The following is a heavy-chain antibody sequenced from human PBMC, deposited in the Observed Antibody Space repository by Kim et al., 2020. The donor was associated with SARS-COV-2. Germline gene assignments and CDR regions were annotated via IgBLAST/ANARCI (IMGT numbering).Heavy chain of an antibody. Sequence: GGSLRLSCEASGFTFNRFAMSWVRQAPGKGLEWVSLISGSGGRTEYADSVKGRFTISRDNSKNTMYLQMKSLRAEDTAIYSCARHFDDTGGFYPTFDNWGQGTLVTVSS. CDR2: ISGSGGRT. J-gene: IGHJ4*02. CDR1: GFTFNRFA. V-gene: IGHV3-23*01. CDR3: ARHFDDTGGFYPTFDN. D-gene: IGHD3-22*01.